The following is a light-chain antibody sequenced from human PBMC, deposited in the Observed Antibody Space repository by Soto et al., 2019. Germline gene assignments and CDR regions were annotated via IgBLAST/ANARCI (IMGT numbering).Light chain of an antibody. V-gene: IGKV3-11*01. J-gene: IGKJ5*01. CDR1: QSVSSY. Sequence: EIVLTQSTATLSLSPGGRSTLSCRASQSVSSYLAWYQQKPGQAPRLLIYDASNRATGIPARFSGSGSGTDFTLTISSLEPEDFAVYYCQQRSNWPITFGQGTRLE. CDR3: QQRSNWPIT. CDR2: DAS.